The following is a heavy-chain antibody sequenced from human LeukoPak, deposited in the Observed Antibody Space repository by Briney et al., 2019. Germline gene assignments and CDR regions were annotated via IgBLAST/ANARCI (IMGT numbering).Heavy chain of an antibody. D-gene: IGHD6-13*01. V-gene: IGHV4-4*07. Sequence: PSETLSLTCTVSGGSISSYYWSWIRQPAGKGLEWIGRIYTSGSTNYNPSFKSRVTMSVDTSKNQFSLKLSSVTAADTAVYYCARSSSSWYPLDFDYWGQGTLVTVSS. CDR2: IYTSGST. CDR1: GGSISSYY. CDR3: ARSSSSWYPLDFDY. J-gene: IGHJ4*02.